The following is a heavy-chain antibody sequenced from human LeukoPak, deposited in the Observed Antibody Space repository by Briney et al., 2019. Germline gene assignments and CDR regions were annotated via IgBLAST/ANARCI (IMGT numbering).Heavy chain of an antibody. J-gene: IGHJ4*02. V-gene: IGHV1-2*02. CDR3: ARALRRLDIVVVPAANRAMATPPASF. D-gene: IGHD2-2*01. CDR1: GYTFTGYY. Sequence: ASVKVSCKASGYTFTGYYMHWVRQAPGQGLEWMGWINPNSGGTNYAQKFQGRVTMTRDTSISTAYMELSRLRSDDTAVYYCARALRRLDIVVVPAANRAMATPPASFWGQGTLVTVSS. CDR2: INPNSGGT.